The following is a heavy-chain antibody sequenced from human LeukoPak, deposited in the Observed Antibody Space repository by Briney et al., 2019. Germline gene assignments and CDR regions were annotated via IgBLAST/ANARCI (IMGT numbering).Heavy chain of an antibody. D-gene: IGHD6-13*01. V-gene: IGHV1-69*05. CDR3: ARAIAAAAYYFDY. Sequence: SVKVSCKASGGTFSSYAISWVRQAPGQGLEWMGGIIPIFGTANYAQKFQGRVTITTGESTSTAYMELSSLRSEDTAVYYCARAIAAAAYYFDYWGQGTLVTVSS. CDR1: GGTFSSYA. J-gene: IGHJ4*02. CDR2: IIPIFGTA.